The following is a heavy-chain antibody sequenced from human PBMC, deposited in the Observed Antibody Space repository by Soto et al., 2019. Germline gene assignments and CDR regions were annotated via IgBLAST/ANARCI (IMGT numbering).Heavy chain of an antibody. Sequence: PGGSLRLSCAASGFTVSSYAMSWVRQAPGKGLEWVSAISGSGGSTYYADSVKGRFTISKDNSKNTLYLQMNSLRAEDMAVYYFAKGSPAIPPRGPFDYWGQGPLVTVSS. CDR3: AKGSPAIPPRGPFDY. CDR1: GFTVSSYA. CDR2: ISGSGGST. J-gene: IGHJ4*02. D-gene: IGHD2-21*01. V-gene: IGHV3-23*01.